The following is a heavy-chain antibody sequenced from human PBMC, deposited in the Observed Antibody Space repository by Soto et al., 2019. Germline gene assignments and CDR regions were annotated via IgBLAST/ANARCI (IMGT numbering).Heavy chain of an antibody. CDR2: ISYDGGHM. CDR1: GFTFNTYV. D-gene: IGHD6-19*01. Sequence: SLRLSCAASGFTFNTYVMSWVRQAPGKGLEWVAAISYDGGHMYYGDSVKGRFTISRDNSKNTLYLQMTSLRPEDTAVYHCVKDSWWLVSFDHWGQGTLVTVSS. CDR3: VKDSWWLVSFDH. J-gene: IGHJ4*02. V-gene: IGHV3-30*18.